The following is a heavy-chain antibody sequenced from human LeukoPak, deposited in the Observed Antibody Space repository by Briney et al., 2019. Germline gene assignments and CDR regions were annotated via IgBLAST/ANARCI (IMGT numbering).Heavy chain of an antibody. Sequence: GGSLRLSCAASGFTFSSFALSWVRHAPGKGLEWVSAISGSGAGTYYADSVKGRFTISKDNSKNTLYLQMTGLRAEDTAVYYCAKVLHYYDDNTSPGYWGRGTLVTVSS. J-gene: IGHJ4*02. CDR3: AKVLHYYDDNTSPGY. CDR2: ISGSGAGT. V-gene: IGHV3-23*01. CDR1: GFTFSSFA. D-gene: IGHD3-22*01.